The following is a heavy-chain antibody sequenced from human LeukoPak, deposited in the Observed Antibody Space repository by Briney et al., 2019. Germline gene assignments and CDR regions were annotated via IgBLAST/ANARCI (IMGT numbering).Heavy chain of an antibody. V-gene: IGHV4-61*02. J-gene: IGHJ4*02. D-gene: IGHD6-13*01. Sequence: PSQTLSLTCTVSGGSISSGSYYWSWIRQPAGKGLEWIGRIYTSGSTNYNPSLKSRVTISVDTSKNQFSLKLSSVTAADTAVYYCATSGYSSSWEIDYWGQGTLVTVSS. CDR2: IYTSGST. CDR3: ATSGYSSSWEIDY. CDR1: GGSISSGSYY.